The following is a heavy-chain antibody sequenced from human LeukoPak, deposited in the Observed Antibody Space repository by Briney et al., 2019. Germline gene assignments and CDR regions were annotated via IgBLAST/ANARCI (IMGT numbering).Heavy chain of an antibody. CDR3: AKVPGSSITRYFYFDY. J-gene: IGHJ4*02. Sequence: PGGSLRLSCAASGFTFTSYAMSWVRQAPGKGLEWVSAISNSGGSTYYADSVKGRFTISRDNSKNTLYLQMDTLRAEDTAVYYCAKVPGSSITRYFYFDYWGQGTLVPVSS. CDR1: GFTFTSYA. D-gene: IGHD6-13*01. V-gene: IGHV3-23*01. CDR2: ISNSGGST.